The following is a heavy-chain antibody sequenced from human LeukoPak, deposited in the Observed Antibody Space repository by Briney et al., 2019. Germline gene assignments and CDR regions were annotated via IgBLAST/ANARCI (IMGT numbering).Heavy chain of an antibody. CDR1: GFTLSSYS. D-gene: IGHD2-8*01. V-gene: IGHV3-21*01. CDR2: IRSNGGYI. J-gene: IGHJ6*03. CDR3: ARYAEVYYYVDL. Sequence: GGPLGLPCAASGFTLSSYSMIWVRQAPGEGLEWVASIRSNGGYIHYADSVKGRFTISRDDAKKSLYLQMNSLRAEDTAVYFCARYAEVYYYVDLWGTGTTVIVSS.